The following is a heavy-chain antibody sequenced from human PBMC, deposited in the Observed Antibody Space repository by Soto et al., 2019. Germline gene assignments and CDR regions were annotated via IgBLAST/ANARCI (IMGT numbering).Heavy chain of an antibody. CDR2: INHSGST. CDR3: ARGPSLPAAIRKRNAFDI. CDR1: GGSFSGYY. Sequence: SETLSLTCAVYGGSFSGYYWSWIRQPPGKGLEWIGEINHSGSTNYNPSLKSRVTISVDTSKNQFSLKLSSVTAADTAVYYCARGPSLPAAIRKRNAFDIWGQGTMVTVSS. J-gene: IGHJ3*02. V-gene: IGHV4-34*01. D-gene: IGHD2-2*01.